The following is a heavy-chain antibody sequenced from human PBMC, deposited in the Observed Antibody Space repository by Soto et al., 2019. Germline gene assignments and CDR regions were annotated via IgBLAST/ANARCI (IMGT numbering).Heavy chain of an antibody. V-gene: IGHV3-23*01. Sequence: GGFLRLSCAASGFTFSSYAMSWVRQAPGKWLEWVSAISGSGGSTYYADSVKGRFTISRDNSKKTLYLQMNSLRAEDTAVYYCAHEYHISHYYYFDLWGRGTLDTVSS. J-gene: IGHJ2*01. D-gene: IGHD2-21*01. CDR3: AHEYHISHYYYFDL. CDR1: GFTFSSYA. CDR2: ISGSGGST.